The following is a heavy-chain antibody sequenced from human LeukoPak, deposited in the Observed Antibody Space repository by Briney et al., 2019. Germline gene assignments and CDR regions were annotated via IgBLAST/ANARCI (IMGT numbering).Heavy chain of an antibody. CDR1: GFTFSGSA. Sequence: GGSLRLSCAASGFTFSGSAMHWVRQASGKGLEWVGRIRSKANSYATAYAASVKGRFTISRDDSKNTAYLQMNGPKTEDTAVYYCTRRVLLWFGELRPYGMDVWGQGTTVTVSS. V-gene: IGHV3-73*01. J-gene: IGHJ6*02. D-gene: IGHD3-10*01. CDR2: IRSKANSYAT. CDR3: TRRVLLWFGELRPYGMDV.